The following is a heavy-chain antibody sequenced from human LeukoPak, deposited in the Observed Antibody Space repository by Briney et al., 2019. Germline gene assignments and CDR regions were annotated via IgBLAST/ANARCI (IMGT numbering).Heavy chain of an antibody. CDR1: GGSISSGDYY. CDR2: VYYSGST. D-gene: IGHD3-22*01. V-gene: IGHV4-30-4*01. Sequence: SQTLSLTCAVSGGSISSGDYYWSWIRQPPGKGLEWIGYVYYSGSTYYNPSLKSRLTMSVDTSNNLFSLKLSSVTAADTAVYYCARTDSSGYYGAYWGQGTLVTVSS. J-gene: IGHJ4*02. CDR3: ARTDSSGYYGAY.